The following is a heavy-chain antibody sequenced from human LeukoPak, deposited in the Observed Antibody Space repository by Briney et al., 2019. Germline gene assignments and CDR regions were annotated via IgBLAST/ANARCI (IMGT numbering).Heavy chain of an antibody. J-gene: IGHJ4*02. V-gene: IGHV3-21*01. CDR2: ISSSSSYI. CDR1: GFTFSSYS. CDR3: AKTSVGEGRIIGSCYFDN. D-gene: IGHD2-15*01. Sequence: AGGSLRLSCAASGFTFSSYSMNWVRQAPGKGLEWVSSISSSSSYIYYADSVKGRFTISRDNAKNSLYLQMNSLRAEDTAVYYCAKTSVGEGRIIGSCYFDNWGQGTLVTVSS.